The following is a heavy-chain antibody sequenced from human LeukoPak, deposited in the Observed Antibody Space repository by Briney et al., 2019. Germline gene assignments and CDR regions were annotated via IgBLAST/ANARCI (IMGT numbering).Heavy chain of an antibody. D-gene: IGHD3-3*01. CDR2: ISISSNYI. CDR1: GFTFSSYS. J-gene: IGHJ3*02. Sequence: GGSLRLSCAASGFTFSSYSMNWVRQAPGKGLEWVSSISISSNYIYYADSMKGRFTISRDNAKNSLYLQVNSLRAEDTAVYYCARGSRLGVVGRDAFDIWGQGTMVTVSS. CDR3: ARGSRLGVVGRDAFDI. V-gene: IGHV3-21*01.